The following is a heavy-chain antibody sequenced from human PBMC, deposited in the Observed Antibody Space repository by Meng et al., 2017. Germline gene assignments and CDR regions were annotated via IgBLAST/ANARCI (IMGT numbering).Heavy chain of an antibody. Sequence: VPVLVKPSGPLSLTCAVAGGSISSSSWWSGVPQPPGKGLEWIGEIYHSGSTNYNPSLKSRVTISVDKSKNQFSLKLRSVTAADTAVYYCARARLLWFGGAVWFDPWGQGTLVTVSS. CDR1: GGSISSSSW. CDR2: IYHSGST. D-gene: IGHD3-10*01. J-gene: IGHJ5*02. V-gene: IGHV4-4*02. CDR3: ARARLLWFGGAVWFDP.